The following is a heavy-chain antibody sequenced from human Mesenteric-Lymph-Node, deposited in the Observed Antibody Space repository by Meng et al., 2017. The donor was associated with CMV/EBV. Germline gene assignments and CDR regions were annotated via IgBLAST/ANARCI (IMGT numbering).Heavy chain of an antibody. D-gene: IGHD7-27*01. Sequence: GESLKISCKASGYTFTTYWIGWVRQMPGKGLEWMGIIYPGDSDTRYSPSFKGQVTISADKSLSTAYLQWGSLKAADTAMYYCARRTGETLDYWGQGTLVTVSS. CDR2: IYPGDSDT. CDR1: GYTFTTYW. J-gene: IGHJ4*02. V-gene: IGHV5-51*01. CDR3: ARRTGETLDY.